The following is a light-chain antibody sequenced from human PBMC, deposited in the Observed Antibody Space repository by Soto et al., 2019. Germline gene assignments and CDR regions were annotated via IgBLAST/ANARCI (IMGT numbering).Light chain of an antibody. V-gene: IGKV1-6*01. J-gene: IGKJ3*01. Sequence: AIQMTQSPSSLSASVGDRVTITCRASQGIRNDLGWYQQKPGKAPKLLIYAASSLESGVPSRFSGSGSGTDFTLTISSLQPEDFAAYYCLQDYNYPRTFGPGTKVDIK. CDR2: AAS. CDR1: QGIRND. CDR3: LQDYNYPRT.